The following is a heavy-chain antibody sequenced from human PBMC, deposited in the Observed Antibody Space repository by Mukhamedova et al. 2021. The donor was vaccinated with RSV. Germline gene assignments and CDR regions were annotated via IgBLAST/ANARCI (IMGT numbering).Heavy chain of an antibody. Sequence: GQGLEWMGGIIPIFGTANYAQKFQGRVTITADESTSTAYMELSSLRSEDTAVYYCASDEGSRSTQAFDTWGQGTLVTGSS. CDR3: ASDEGSRSTQAFDT. V-gene: IGHV1-69*01. J-gene: IGHJ5*02. CDR2: IIPIFGTA. D-gene: IGHD6-13*01.